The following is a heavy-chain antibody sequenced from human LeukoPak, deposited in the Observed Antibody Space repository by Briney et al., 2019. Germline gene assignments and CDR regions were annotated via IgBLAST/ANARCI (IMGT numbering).Heavy chain of an antibody. Sequence: GGSLRLSCAASGFTFSSYSMNWVGQAPGKGLEWVSSISSSSSYIYYADSVKGRFTISRDNAKNSLYLQMNSLRAEDTALYYCAKGAYGDYVRDSFDYWGQGTLVTVSS. CDR1: GFTFSSYS. D-gene: IGHD4-17*01. J-gene: IGHJ4*02. V-gene: IGHV3-21*04. CDR2: ISSSSSYI. CDR3: AKGAYGDYVRDSFDY.